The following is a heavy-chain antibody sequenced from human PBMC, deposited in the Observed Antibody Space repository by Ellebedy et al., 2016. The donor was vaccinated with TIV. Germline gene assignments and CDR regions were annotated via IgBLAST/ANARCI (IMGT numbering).Heavy chain of an antibody. CDR1: GFTFSFYS. CDR2: VWYDGSDK. Sequence: PGGSLRLSCAAPGFTFSFYSMNWVRQAPGKGLEWVAVVWYDGSDKYYADSVKGRFTISRDNSKNTLFLQMNSLRAEDTAVYYCARESCNNITCYFDYWGLGTLVTVSS. V-gene: IGHV3-33*08. D-gene: IGHD2/OR15-2a*01. CDR3: ARESCNNITCYFDY. J-gene: IGHJ4*02.